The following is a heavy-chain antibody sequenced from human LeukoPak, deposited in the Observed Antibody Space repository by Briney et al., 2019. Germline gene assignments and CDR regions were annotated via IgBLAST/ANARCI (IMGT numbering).Heavy chain of an antibody. Sequence: ASVKVSCKASGYTFTSYYMHWVRQAPGQRLEWMGIINPSGGSTSYAQKFQGWVTMTRDTSISTAYMELSRLRSDDTAVYYCARSRRTDYYGSGSSNWFDPWGQGTLVTVSS. J-gene: IGHJ5*02. D-gene: IGHD3-10*01. V-gene: IGHV1-46*01. CDR2: INPSGGST. CDR3: ARSRRTDYYGSGSSNWFDP. CDR1: GYTFTSYY.